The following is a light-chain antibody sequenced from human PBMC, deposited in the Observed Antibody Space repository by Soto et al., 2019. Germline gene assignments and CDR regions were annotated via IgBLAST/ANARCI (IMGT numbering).Light chain of an antibody. Sequence: QSALTQPASVSGSPGQSITISCTGTSSDVGGYNSVSWYQQHPGKAPKLMIYEVSNRPSGVSNRFSGSKSGNTASLTISGLQGEDEADYYCSSYTTSSTLLYLFGTGTKLTVL. CDR1: SSDVGGYNS. CDR2: EVS. J-gene: IGLJ1*01. V-gene: IGLV2-14*01. CDR3: SSYTTSSTLLYL.